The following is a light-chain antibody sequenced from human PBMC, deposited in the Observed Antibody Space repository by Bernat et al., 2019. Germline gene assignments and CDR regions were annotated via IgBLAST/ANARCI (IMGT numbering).Light chain of an antibody. V-gene: IGKV1-33*01. CDR3: QQYSSYSRT. Sequence: DIQMTQSPSSLSASVGDRVTITCQASQDISNYLNWYQQKPGKAPKLLIYDASNLETGVPSRFSGSGSGTEFTLTISSVQPDDFATYYCQQYSSYSRTFGQGTKVEIK. J-gene: IGKJ1*01. CDR1: QDISNY. CDR2: DAS.